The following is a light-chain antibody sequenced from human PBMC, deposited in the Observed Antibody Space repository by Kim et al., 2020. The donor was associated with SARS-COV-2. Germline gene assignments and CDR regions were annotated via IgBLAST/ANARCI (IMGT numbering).Light chain of an antibody. V-gene: IGLV3-21*04. CDR2: YDS. Sequence: APRKTARIACGGNNMGSKSVHWYQQKPGQAPVLVIYYDSDRPSGIPERFSGSNSGNTATLTISRVEAGDEADYYCQVWDSSSDHSVFGGGTQLTVL. CDR1: NMGSKS. J-gene: IGLJ2*01. CDR3: QVWDSSSDHSV.